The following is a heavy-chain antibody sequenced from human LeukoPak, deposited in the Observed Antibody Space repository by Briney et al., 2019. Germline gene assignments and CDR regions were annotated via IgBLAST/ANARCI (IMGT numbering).Heavy chain of an antibody. Sequence: ASVKVSCKASGYNFTDYYIHWVRQAPGQGLEWMGWINPNSGYTNYAQKFQGRVTMTRDTSISTGYMELSRLRSDDTAVYYCARGYRFGSNPDYWGQGTLVTVSS. D-gene: IGHD3-10*01. CDR3: ARGYRFGSNPDY. CDR2: INPNSGYT. CDR1: GYNFTDYY. V-gene: IGHV1-2*02. J-gene: IGHJ4*02.